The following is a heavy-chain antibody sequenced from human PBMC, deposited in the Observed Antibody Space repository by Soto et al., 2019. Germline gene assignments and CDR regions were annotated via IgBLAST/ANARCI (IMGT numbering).Heavy chain of an antibody. CDR1: GCSISSGDYY. V-gene: IGHV4-61*08. J-gene: IGHJ5*02. Sequence: TSETLSLTCPVSGCSISSGDYYWSWIRQPPGKGLEWIGYIYYSGSTNYNPSLKSRVTISVDTSKNQFSLKLSSVTAADTAVYYCARAGTTMVRGVISGWFDPWGQGTLVTVSS. CDR3: ARAGTTMVRGVISGWFDP. D-gene: IGHD3-10*01. CDR2: IYYSGST.